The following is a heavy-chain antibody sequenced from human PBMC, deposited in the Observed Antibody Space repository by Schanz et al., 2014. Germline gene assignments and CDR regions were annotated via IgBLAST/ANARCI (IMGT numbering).Heavy chain of an antibody. CDR3: AREVGFYDRGWFAP. CDR2: INGYNGHT. V-gene: IGHV1-18*01. D-gene: IGHD3-22*01. Sequence: QGKLVKNGAEGKKPGASVKEPCKASGDTFSSDGTTGGRKAPGQGLEWMGWINGYNGHTLYAQKFQGRVTMTTDTSTSTAYMELRSLRSDDTSVYYCAREVGFYDRGWFAPWCLVPLVAVSS. J-gene: IGHJ5*02. CDR1: GDTFSSDG.